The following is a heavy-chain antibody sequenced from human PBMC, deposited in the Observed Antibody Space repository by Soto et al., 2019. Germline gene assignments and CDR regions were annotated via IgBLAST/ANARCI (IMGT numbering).Heavy chain of an antibody. CDR2: ISAYNGNT. J-gene: IGHJ5*02. CDR3: ARVNRGYSGHGWFDP. V-gene: IGHV1-18*04. Sequence: GASVKVSCKASGYTFTSYGISWVRQAPGQGLEWMGWISAYNGNTNYAQKLQGRVTMTTDTSTSTAYMELRSLRSDDTAVYYCARVNRGYSGHGWFDPWGQGTLVTVSS. D-gene: IGHD5-12*01. CDR1: GYTFTSYG.